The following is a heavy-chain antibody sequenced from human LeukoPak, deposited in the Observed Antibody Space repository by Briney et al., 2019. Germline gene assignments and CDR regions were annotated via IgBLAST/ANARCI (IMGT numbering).Heavy chain of an antibody. CDR1: GFTFSSYE. J-gene: IGHJ4*02. D-gene: IGHD2-21*02. V-gene: IGHV3-48*03. Sequence: GGSLRLSCAASGFTFSSYEMNWVRQAPGKGLEWVSYISSSGSTIYYADSVKGRFTISRDNSKNTLYLQMNSLRAEDTAVYYCAKSGTVVVTAILRYFDYWGQGTLVTVSS. CDR2: ISSSGSTI. CDR3: AKSGTVVVTAILRYFDY.